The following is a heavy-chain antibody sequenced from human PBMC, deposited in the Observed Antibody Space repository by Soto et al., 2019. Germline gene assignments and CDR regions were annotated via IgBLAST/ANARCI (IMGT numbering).Heavy chain of an antibody. V-gene: IGHV4-4*02. CDR1: SGSISSSNW. D-gene: IGHD3-10*01. Sequence: SETLSLTCAVSSGSISSSNWWSWVRQPPGKGLEWIGEIYHSGSTNYNPSLKSRVTISVDKSKNQFSLKLSSVTAADTAVYYWGVTKGVSRFAPGGQGTLVTVSS. CDR3: GVTKGVSRFAP. J-gene: IGHJ5*02. CDR2: IYHSGST.